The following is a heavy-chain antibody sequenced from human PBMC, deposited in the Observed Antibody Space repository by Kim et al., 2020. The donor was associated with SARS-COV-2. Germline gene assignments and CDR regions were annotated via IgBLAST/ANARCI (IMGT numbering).Heavy chain of an antibody. CDR2: INHSGST. J-gene: IGHJ6*02. CDR1: GGSFSGYY. CDR3: ARGRTCITMIVVVSDYGMDV. V-gene: IGHV4-34*01. Sequence: SDTLSLTCAVYGGSFSGYYWSWIRQPPGKGLEWIGEINHSGSTNYNPSLKSRVTISVDTSKNQFSLKLSSVTAADTSVYYCARGRTCITMIVVVSDYGMDVWGQGTTVTVSS. D-gene: IGHD3-22*01.